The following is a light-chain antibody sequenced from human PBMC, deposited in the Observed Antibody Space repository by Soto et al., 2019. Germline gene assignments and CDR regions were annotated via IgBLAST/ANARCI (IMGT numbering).Light chain of an antibody. CDR2: KAS. J-gene: IGKJ1*01. CDR3: QQYNSYSWT. Sequence: DTQMTQSPSTLSASVGDRVTITCRASQSIRSELAWYQQKPGKAPKLLIYKASSLESGVPSRFSGSGSGTEFTLTVSSLQPDDFATYYCQQYNSYSWTFGQGTKVDIK. V-gene: IGKV1-5*03. CDR1: QSIRSE.